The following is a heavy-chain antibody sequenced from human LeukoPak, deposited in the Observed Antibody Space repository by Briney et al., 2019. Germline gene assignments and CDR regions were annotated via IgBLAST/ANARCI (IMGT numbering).Heavy chain of an antibody. CDR1: GYTFTSYG. D-gene: IGHD3-22*01. CDR2: ISAYNGNT. CDR3: ARVRDYYDSRMYYYYYMDV. V-gene: IGHV1-18*01. Sequence: ASVKVSCKASGYTFTSYGISWVRQAPGQGLEWMGWISAYNGNTNYAQKLQGRVTMTTDTSTSTAYMELRSLRSDDTAVYYCARVRDYYDSRMYYYYYMDVWGKGTTVTVSS. J-gene: IGHJ6*03.